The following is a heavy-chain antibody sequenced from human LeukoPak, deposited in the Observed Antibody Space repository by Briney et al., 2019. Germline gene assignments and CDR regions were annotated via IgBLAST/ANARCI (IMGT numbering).Heavy chain of an antibody. CDR2: ISYDGSNK. CDR3: AKGGSNYYYYGMDV. CDR1: GFTFSSYG. V-gene: IGHV3-30*18. Sequence: GSLRLSCAASGFTFSSYGMHWVRQAPGKGLEWVAVISYDGSNKYYADSVQGRFTISRDNSKNTLYLQMNSLRGEETAVYYCAKGGSNYYYYGMDVWGKGTTVTVSS. D-gene: IGHD3-16*01. J-gene: IGHJ6*04.